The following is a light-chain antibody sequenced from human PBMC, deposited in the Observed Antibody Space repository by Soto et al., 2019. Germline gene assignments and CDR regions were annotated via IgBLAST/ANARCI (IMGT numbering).Light chain of an antibody. CDR3: QLYGSSPFT. CDR1: QSVSSNY. Sequence: EIVLTQSPGTLSLSPGERATLSCRASQSVSSNYLAWYQRKPGQAPRLLIYGASSRATGIPDRFSGSGSGTDFTLTSSRLEPEDFAVYYCQLYGSSPFTFGPGTKVDIK. J-gene: IGKJ3*01. V-gene: IGKV3-20*01. CDR2: GAS.